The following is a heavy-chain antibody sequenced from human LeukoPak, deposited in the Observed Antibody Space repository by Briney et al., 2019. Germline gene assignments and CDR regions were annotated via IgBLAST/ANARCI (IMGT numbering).Heavy chain of an antibody. Sequence: SETLSLTCTVSGGSISSYYWSWIRQPPGKGLEWIGYIYYSGSTNYNPSLKSRVTISVDTSKNQFSLKLSSVTAADTAVYYCARLDFWSGHRDYWGQGTLVTVSS. V-gene: IGHV4-59*01. J-gene: IGHJ4*02. CDR2: IYYSGST. D-gene: IGHD3-3*01. CDR1: GGSISSYY. CDR3: ARLDFWSGHRDY.